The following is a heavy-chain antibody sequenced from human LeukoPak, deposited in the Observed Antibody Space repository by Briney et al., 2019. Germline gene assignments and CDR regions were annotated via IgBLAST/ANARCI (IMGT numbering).Heavy chain of an antibody. V-gene: IGHV3-23*01. J-gene: IGHJ5*02. CDR2: ISGSGGST. D-gene: IGHD6-13*01. Sequence: GGSLRLSCAASGFTFTSYAMSWVRQAPGKGLEWVSAISGSGGSTYYADSVKGRFTISRDNSKNTLYLQMNSLRAEDTAVYYCARPRPSYSSSWYDHWGQGTLVTVSS. CDR3: ARPRPSYSSSWYDH. CDR1: GFTFTSYA.